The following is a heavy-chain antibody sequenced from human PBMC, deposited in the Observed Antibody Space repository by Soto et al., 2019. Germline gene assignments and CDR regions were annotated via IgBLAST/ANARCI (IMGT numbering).Heavy chain of an antibody. CDR3: AKATTVVNSPVDY. CDR2: ISYDGSNK. J-gene: IGHJ4*02. Sequence: QVQLVESGGGVVQPGRSLRLSCAASGFTFSSYGMHWVRQAPGKGLEWVAVISYDGSNKYYADSVKGRFTISRDNSKNTLYLQMNSLRAEDTAVYYCAKATTVVNSPVDYWGQGTLVTVSS. D-gene: IGHD4-17*01. CDR1: GFTFSSYG. V-gene: IGHV3-30*18.